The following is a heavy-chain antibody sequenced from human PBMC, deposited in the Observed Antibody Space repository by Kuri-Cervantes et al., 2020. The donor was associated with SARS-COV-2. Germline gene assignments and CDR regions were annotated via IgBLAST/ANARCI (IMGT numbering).Heavy chain of an antibody. CDR3: ARKSYDFWSGYPQTYYYYYMDV. J-gene: IGHJ6*03. D-gene: IGHD3-3*01. CDR2: MNPNSGNT. CDR1: GYIFTSYD. V-gene: IGHV1-8*02. Sequence: ASVKVSCKASGYIFTSYDINWVRQATGQGLEWMGWMNPNSGNTGYAQKFQGRVTMTRNTSISTAYMELSRLRSDDTAVYYCARKSYDFWSGYPQTYYYYYMDVWGKGTTVTVSS.